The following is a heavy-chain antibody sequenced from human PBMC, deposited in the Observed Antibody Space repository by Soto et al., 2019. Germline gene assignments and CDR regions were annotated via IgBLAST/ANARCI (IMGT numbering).Heavy chain of an antibody. V-gene: IGHV3-23*01. CDR3: AKKRKYRGYYYPMDV. J-gene: IGHJ6*02. Sequence: PGGSLRLSCVASGFTFSSYGMSWVRQAPGKGLEWVAGISGISGRTDYADSVKGRFTISRDNSNNILYLQLNSLRAEDTAIYYCAKKRKYRGYYYPMDVWGQGATVTVSS. CDR2: ISGISGRT. D-gene: IGHD5-18*01. CDR1: GFTFSSYG.